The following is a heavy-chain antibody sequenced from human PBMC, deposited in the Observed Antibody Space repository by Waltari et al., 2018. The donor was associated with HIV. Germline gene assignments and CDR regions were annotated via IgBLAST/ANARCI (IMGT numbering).Heavy chain of an antibody. CDR2: IRYDGSNK. J-gene: IGHJ4*02. D-gene: IGHD6-13*01. V-gene: IGHV3-33*01. CDR3: ARDAAPNSHTPSSSDV. Sequence: QVQLVESGGGVVQPGTSLRLSCAASGFTFTKYGMNWVRQAPGKGLEGVTLIRYDGSNKYYADSVKGRFTISRDNSKNTLYLQMNSLRAEDTAVYYCARDAAPNSHTPSSSDVWGQGTLVTVSS. CDR1: GFTFTKYG.